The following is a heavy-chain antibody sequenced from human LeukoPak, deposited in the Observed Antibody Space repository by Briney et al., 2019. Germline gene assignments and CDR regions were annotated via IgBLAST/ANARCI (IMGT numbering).Heavy chain of an antibody. CDR2: MNPNSGNT. CDR1: GYTFTSYD. D-gene: IGHD3-22*01. V-gene: IGHV1-8*01. J-gene: IGHJ6*03. CDR3: ARVAGDSSGYYWNKYYYYYMDV. Sequence: GASVKVSCKASGYTFTSYDINWVRQATAQGLEWMGWMNPNSGNTGYAQKFQGRVTMTRNTSISTAYMELSSLRSEDTAVYYCARVAGDSSGYYWNKYYYYYMDVWGKGTTVTVSS.